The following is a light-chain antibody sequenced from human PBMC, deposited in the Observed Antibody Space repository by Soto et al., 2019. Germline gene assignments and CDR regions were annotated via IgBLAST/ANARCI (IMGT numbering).Light chain of an antibody. V-gene: IGLV7-43*01. CDR1: NGAVTSGFY. J-gene: IGLJ2*01. CDR2: STG. CDR3: LLYYGGAQV. Sequence: TVVTQEPSLTVSPGGTVTLTCASSNGAVTSGFYPSWFQQKPGQVPRSLIYSTGNKHSWTPARFSGSLLGGKAALTLSGVQPEDEAEYYCLLYYGGAQVFGGGTKLTVL.